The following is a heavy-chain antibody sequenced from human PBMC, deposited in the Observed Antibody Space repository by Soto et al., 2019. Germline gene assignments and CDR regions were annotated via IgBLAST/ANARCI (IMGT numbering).Heavy chain of an antibody. Sequence: SVKVSCKASGGTFSSYAIVWVRQAPGQGLEWMGGIIPIFGAANYAQKFQGRVTVTADESTSTAYMDLSSLRSEDTAVYYCARILGHSTTWYLNALDVWGQGTTVTVSS. CDR3: ARILGHSTTWYLNALDV. D-gene: IGHD6-13*01. CDR1: GGTFSSYA. V-gene: IGHV1-69*13. CDR2: IIPIFGAA. J-gene: IGHJ6*02.